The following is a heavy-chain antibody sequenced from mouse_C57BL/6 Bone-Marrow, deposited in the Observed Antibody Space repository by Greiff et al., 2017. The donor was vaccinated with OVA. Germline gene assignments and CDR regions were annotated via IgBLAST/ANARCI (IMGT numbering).Heavy chain of an antibody. CDR2: IWRGGST. Sequence: VQRVESGPGLVQPSQSLSITCTVSGFSLTSSGVHWVRQSPGKGLEWLGVIWRGGSTDYNAAFMSRLSITKDNSKSQVFFKMNSLQADDTAIYYCANYGNPYYAMDYWGQGTSVTVSS. CDR3: ANYGNPYYAMDY. CDR1: GFSLTSSG. V-gene: IGHV2-5*01. D-gene: IGHD2-1*01. J-gene: IGHJ4*01.